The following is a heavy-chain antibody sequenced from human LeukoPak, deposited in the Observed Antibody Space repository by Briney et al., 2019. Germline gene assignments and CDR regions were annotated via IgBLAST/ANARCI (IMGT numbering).Heavy chain of an antibody. V-gene: IGHV4-39*01. J-gene: IGHJ4*02. CDR1: GGSLSSSSYY. Sequence: SETLSLTCTVSGGSLSSSSYYWGWIRQPPGRGLEWIGSIYYSGSTYYNPSLKSRVTISVDTSKNQFSLKLSSVTAADTAVYYCATPLSGGFDYWGQGTLVTVSS. D-gene: IGHD3-10*01. CDR2: IYYSGST. CDR3: ATPLSGGFDY.